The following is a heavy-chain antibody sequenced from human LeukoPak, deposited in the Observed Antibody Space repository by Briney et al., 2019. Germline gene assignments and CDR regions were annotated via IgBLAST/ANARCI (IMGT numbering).Heavy chain of an antibody. CDR3: ARVGSYFDSGRPKGLVTDY. D-gene: IGHD3-22*01. J-gene: IGHJ4*02. V-gene: IGHV4-34*01. CDR2: INHSGST. CDR1: GGSFSGYY. Sequence: PSETLSLTCAVYGGSFSGYYWSWIRQPPGKGLVWIGEINHSGSTNYNPSLKSRVTISVDTSKNQFSLKLSSVTAADTAVYYCARVGSYFDSGRPKGLVTDYWGQGTRVTVSS.